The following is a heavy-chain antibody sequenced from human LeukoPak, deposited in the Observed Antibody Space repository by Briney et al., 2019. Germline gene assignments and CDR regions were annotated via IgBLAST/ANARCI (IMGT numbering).Heavy chain of an antibody. J-gene: IGHJ6*02. Sequence: ASVKVSCKASGYTFTSYGISWVRQAPGQGLEWMGWISAYNGNTNYVQKLQGRVTMTTDTSTSTAYMELRSLRSDDTAVYYCARVSRFLYYYYGMDVWGQGTTVTVSS. CDR1: GYTFTSYG. CDR2: ISAYNGNT. V-gene: IGHV1-18*01. CDR3: ARVSRFLYYYYGMDV.